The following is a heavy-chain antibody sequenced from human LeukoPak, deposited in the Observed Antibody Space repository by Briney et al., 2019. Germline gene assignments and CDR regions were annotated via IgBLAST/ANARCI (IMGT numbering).Heavy chain of an antibody. CDR1: GGSLSSSTYY. Sequence: SETLSLTCTVSGGSLSSSTYYWGWIRQPPGKGLEWVGSIHYSGTPHYSPSLKSRVTIFVDTSKNQFSLKVSSVTAADTAVHYCARVGYCSGGSCHSSGWFDPSGQRILVSVSS. CDR2: IHYSGTP. V-gene: IGHV4-39*01. J-gene: IGHJ5*02. CDR3: ARVGYCSGGSCHSSGWFDP. D-gene: IGHD2-15*01.